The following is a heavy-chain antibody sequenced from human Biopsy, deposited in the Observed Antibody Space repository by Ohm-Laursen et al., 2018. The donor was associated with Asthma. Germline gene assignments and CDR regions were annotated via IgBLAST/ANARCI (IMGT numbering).Heavy chain of an antibody. J-gene: IGHJ5*02. V-gene: IGHV1-69*13. CDR3: ARVLTTEEGDTWFDP. CDR1: GGTFSNYV. Sequence: VASVKVSCKASGGTFSNYVFSWVRQAPGQGLEWMGGIIPMFGTTKYTQKFQARVSITADEATSTVYMELSSLRSKDTAVYYCARVLTTEEGDTWFDPWGQGTLVTVSS. CDR2: IIPMFGTT. D-gene: IGHD4-11*01.